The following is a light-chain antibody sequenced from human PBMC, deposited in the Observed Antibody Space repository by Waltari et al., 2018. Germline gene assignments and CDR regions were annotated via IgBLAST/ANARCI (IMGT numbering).Light chain of an antibody. CDR3: QQYYSTPYT. J-gene: IGKJ2*01. V-gene: IGKV4-1*01. CDR2: WAS. Sequence: DFVMTQSPDSLAVSLGVRATINCKSSQSVLYSSNNKNYLAWYQQKPGQPPKLLIYWASTREFGVPDRFSGSGSGTDFTLTISSLQAEDVAVYYCQQYYSTPYTFGQGTKLEIK. CDR1: QSVLYSSNNKNY.